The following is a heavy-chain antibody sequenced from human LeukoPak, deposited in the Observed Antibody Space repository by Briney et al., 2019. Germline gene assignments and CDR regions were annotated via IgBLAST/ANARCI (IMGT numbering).Heavy chain of an antibody. CDR3: ARCRGGGSCYSDY. J-gene: IGHJ4*02. D-gene: IGHD2-15*01. CDR1: GFTFSSYW. CDR2: IKQDGSEK. V-gene: IGHV3-7*01. Sequence: GGSLRLSCAASGFTFSSYWMSWVRQAPGKGLEWVANIKQDGSEKYYVDPVKGRFTISRDNAKNSLYLQMNSLRAEDTAVYYCARCRGGGSCYSDYWGQGTLVTVSS.